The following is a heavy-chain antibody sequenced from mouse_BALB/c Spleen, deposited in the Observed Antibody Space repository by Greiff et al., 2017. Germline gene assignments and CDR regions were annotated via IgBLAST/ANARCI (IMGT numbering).Heavy chain of an antibody. D-gene: IGHD2-2*01. Sequence: EVKLEESGPSLVKPSQTLSLTCSVTGDSITSGYWNWIRKFPGNKLEYMGYISYSGSTYYNPSLKSRISITRDTSKNQYYLQLNSVTTEDTATYYCARRSIYYGYDGGYAMDYWGQGTSVTVSS. CDR3: ARRSIYYGYDGGYAMDY. J-gene: IGHJ4*01. CDR1: GDSITSGY. V-gene: IGHV3-8*02. CDR2: ISYSGST.